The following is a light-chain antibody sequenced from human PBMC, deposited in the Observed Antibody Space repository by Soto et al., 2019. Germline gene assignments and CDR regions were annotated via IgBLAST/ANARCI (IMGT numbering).Light chain of an antibody. CDR3: CSYAGSYTWV. CDR2: DVS. V-gene: IGLV2-11*01. CDR1: SSDVGGYNY. J-gene: IGLJ3*02. Sequence: QSALTQPRSVSGSPGQLVTISCTGTSSDVGGYNYVSWYQQHPGKAPKLMIYDVSKRPSGVPDRFSGSKSGNTASLTISGLQAEDEADYYCCSYAGSYTWVFGGGTKPPS.